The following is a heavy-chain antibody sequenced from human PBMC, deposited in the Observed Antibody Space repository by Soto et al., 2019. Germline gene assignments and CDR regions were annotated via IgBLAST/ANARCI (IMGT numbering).Heavy chain of an antibody. V-gene: IGHV3-64D*06. CDR3: VKGSFSGGYYFGNAEYFQH. D-gene: IGHD1-26*01. CDR1: GFTFSSYA. CDR2: ISSNGGST. Sequence: LRLSCSASGFTFSSYAMHWVRQAPGKGLEYVSAISSNGGSTYYADSVKGRFTISRDNSKNTLYLQMSSLRAEDTAVYHCVKGSFSGGYYFGNAEYFQHWGQGTLVTVSS. J-gene: IGHJ1*01.